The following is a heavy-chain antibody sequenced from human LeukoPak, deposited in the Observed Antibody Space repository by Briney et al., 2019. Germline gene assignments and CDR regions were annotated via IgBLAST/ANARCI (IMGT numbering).Heavy chain of an antibody. V-gene: IGHV3-33*08. J-gene: IGHJ4*02. CDR2: IWYDGSNK. CDR3: ARDLKVYSSGWIFDY. D-gene: IGHD6-19*01. Sequence: PGGSLRLSCAASGFTVSSNYMSWVRQAPGKGLEWVAVIWYDGSNKYYADSVKGRFTISRDNSKNTLYLQMNSLRAEDTAVYYCARDLKVYSSGWIFDYWGQGTLVTVSS. CDR1: GFTVSSNY.